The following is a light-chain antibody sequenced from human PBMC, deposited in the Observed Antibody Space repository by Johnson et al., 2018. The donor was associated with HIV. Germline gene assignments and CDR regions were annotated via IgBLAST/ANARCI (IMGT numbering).Light chain of an antibody. CDR1: SSNIENYF. CDR3: GVWDASLSPHYV. CDR2: EDY. Sequence: QFVLTQPPSVSVAPGQRVNISCSGHSSNIENYFVSWYQQLPGAAPRLLIYEDYKRPSGIPDRFSGSKSGASATLGLTGLQTGDEADYYCGVWDASLSPHYVFGTGTTITVL. V-gene: IGLV1-51*02. J-gene: IGLJ1*01.